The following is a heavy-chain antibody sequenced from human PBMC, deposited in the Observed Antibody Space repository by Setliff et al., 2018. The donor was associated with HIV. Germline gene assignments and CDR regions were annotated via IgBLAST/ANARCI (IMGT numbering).Heavy chain of an antibody. V-gene: IGHV1-3*04. CDR3: ARQSVSATFDS. CDR1: GYTFTNYA. Sequence: GASVKVSCKASGYTFTNYALYWVRQAPGQRPEYMGYIHTDSGKTYFSQKFQGRVTLTRDTSASTAHMELSSLRSEDTAIYYCARQSVSATFDSWGQGTLVTVSS. J-gene: IGHJ4*02. D-gene: IGHD6-19*01. CDR2: IHTDSGKT.